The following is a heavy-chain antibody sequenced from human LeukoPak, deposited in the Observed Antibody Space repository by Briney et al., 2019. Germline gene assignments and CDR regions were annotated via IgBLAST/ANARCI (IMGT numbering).Heavy chain of an antibody. D-gene: IGHD2-15*01. V-gene: IGHV3-53*01. Sequence: PGGSLRLSCAASGFTVSSNFMSWVRQAPGKGLEWVSVIYSGGNTYYADSVKGRFTISRDNSKNTLYPQMNSLRAEDTAVYYCARAPSGEFCSASSCGYFAYWGQGTLVTVSS. CDR1: GFTVSSNF. J-gene: IGHJ4*02. CDR3: ARAPSGEFCSASSCGYFAY. CDR2: IYSGGNT.